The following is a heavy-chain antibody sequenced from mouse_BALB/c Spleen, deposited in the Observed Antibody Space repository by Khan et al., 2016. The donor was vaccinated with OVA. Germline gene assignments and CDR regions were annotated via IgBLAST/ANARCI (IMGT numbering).Heavy chain of an antibody. CDR1: GYSINSDYA. CDR3: ARDGSRYTYAMDY. Sequence: QLEESGPGLVKPSQSLSLTCTVTGYSINSDYAWNWIRQFPGNKLEWMGYISSSGSTNYNPALKSRISITRDTSKNQFFLQLNSVTTEDTATYYCARDGSRYTYAMDYWGQGTSVTVSS. CDR2: ISSSGST. J-gene: IGHJ4*01. D-gene: IGHD2-3*01. V-gene: IGHV3-2*02.